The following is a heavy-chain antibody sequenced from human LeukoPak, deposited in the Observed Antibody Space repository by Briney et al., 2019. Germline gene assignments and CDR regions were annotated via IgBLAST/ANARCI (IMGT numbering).Heavy chain of an antibody. J-gene: IGHJ5*02. CDR1: GFTFSDYA. Sequence: GRSLRLSCASSGFTFSDYAMHWVRQAPGKGLGWVSIISWDSGSIGYADSVKGRFTISRHNAKNTLYLQMNSLRAEDTALYYCAKDALFHAGANPNWFDPWGQGTLVTVSS. CDR3: AKDALFHAGANPNWFDP. D-gene: IGHD1-26*01. V-gene: IGHV3-9*01. CDR2: ISWDSGSI.